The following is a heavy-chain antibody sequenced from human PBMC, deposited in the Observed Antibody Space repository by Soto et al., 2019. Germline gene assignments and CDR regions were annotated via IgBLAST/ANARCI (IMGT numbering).Heavy chain of an antibody. CDR1: GSSISRGDYY. CDR2: IYYSGST. Sequence: PSETLSLTCTLSGSSISRGDYYWSWIRQPPGKGLEWIGYIYYSGSTYYNPSLKSRVTISVDTSKNQFSLKLSSVTAADTAVYYCARDAGGGGSSGKYYYYYYGMDVWGQVPTVTVCS. V-gene: IGHV4-30-4*01. CDR3: ARDAGGGGSSGKYYYYYYGMDV. D-gene: IGHD6-6*01. J-gene: IGHJ6*02.